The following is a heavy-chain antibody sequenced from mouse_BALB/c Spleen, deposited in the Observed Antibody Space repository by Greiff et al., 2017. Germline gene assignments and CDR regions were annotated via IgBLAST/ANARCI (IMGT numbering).Heavy chain of an antibody. CDR3: ERGGDYGGEYAMDY. CDR2: IFPGDGST. V-gene: IGHV1S56*01. CDR1: GYTFTSYD. Sequence: VQLQQSGADLVKPGASVKMSCKASGYTFTSYDINWVRQRPEQGLEWIGWIFPGDGSTKYNEKFKGKATLTTDKYSRTAYIQLSRLTTEDSAVYCYERGGDYGGEYAMDYWGQGTSVTVSS. D-gene: IGHD2-4*01. J-gene: IGHJ4*01.